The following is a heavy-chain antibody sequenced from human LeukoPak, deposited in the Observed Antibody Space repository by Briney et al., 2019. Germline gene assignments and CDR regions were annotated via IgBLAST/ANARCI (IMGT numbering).Heavy chain of an antibody. CDR3: ARFGVDYDMDV. V-gene: IGHV4-59*11. CDR1: GGSISGHY. J-gene: IGHJ6*02. CDR2: IHYSGRP. D-gene: IGHD3-3*01. Sequence: SETLSLTCSLAGGSISGHYWTWIRQPPGKGLEWIGQIHYSGRPDYNPSLKSRITLSVDTSKNQISLKLSSVTAADTAVYYCARFGVDYDMDVWGQGTTVTVSS.